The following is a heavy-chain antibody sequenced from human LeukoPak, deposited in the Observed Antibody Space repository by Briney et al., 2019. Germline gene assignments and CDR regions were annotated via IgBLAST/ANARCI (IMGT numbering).Heavy chain of an antibody. CDR2: INHSGST. CDR3: AREGLPSPIAAAGLFDY. D-gene: IGHD6-13*01. J-gene: IGHJ4*02. CDR1: GGSFSGYY. V-gene: IGHV4-34*01. Sequence: SETLSLTCAVYGGSFSGYYWSWTRQPPGKGLEWIGEINHSGSTNYNPSLKSRVTISVDTSKNQFSLKLNSVTPEDTAVYYCAREGLPSPIAAAGLFDYWGQGTLVTVSS.